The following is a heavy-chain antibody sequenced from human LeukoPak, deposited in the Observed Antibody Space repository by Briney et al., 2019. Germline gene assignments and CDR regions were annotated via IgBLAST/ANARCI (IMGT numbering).Heavy chain of an antibody. Sequence: PGGSLRLSCAASGFTLSTSWMSWVRQAPGKGLEWVANINKDGSEQYYVDSVKGRFTISRDNAKNSLFLQMNSLRGEDTAVYYCTREYLTVSYFDYWGQGTLVTVSS. CDR1: GFTLSTSW. V-gene: IGHV3-7*05. D-gene: IGHD4-11*01. CDR2: INKDGSEQ. CDR3: TREYLTVSYFDY. J-gene: IGHJ4*02.